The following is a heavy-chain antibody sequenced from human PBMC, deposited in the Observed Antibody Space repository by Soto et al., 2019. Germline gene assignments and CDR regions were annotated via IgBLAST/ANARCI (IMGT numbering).Heavy chain of an antibody. J-gene: IGHJ3*02. D-gene: IGHD3-10*01. Sequence: GRSLRLSCAASGFTFSSYSMNWVRQAPGKGLEWVSYISSSSSTIYYADSVKGRFTISRDNAKNSLYLQMNSLRAEDTAVYYCARTTYYYGSGSFGAFDIWGQGTMVTVSS. CDR1: GFTFSSYS. CDR2: ISSSSSTI. V-gene: IGHV3-48*01. CDR3: ARTTYYYGSGSFGAFDI.